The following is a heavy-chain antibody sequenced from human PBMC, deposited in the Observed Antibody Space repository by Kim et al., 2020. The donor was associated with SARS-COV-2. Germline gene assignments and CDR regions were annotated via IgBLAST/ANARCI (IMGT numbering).Heavy chain of an antibody. CDR3: ARGPVAERGFRGGWYGGYYCDY. CDR1: GFTFSDYY. Sequence: GGSLRLSCAASGFTFSDYYRSWIRQAPGKGLEWVSYISSSSSYTNYADSVKGRFTISSTNAKNSLYLQMNSLRAEETAEYYCARGPVAERGFRGGWYGGYYCDYWGQGTLVTVSS. V-gene: IGHV3-11*03. J-gene: IGHJ4*02. D-gene: IGHD6-19*01. CDR2: ISSSSSYT.